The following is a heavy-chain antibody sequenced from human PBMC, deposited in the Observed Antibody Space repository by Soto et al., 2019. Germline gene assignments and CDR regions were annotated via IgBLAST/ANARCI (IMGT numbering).Heavy chain of an antibody. CDR3: ARNGDDYFDY. Sequence: EVQLVESGGGLVQPGGSLRLACAASGFTFSIYWMHWVRQAPGKGLVWVSRINSDGSSTSYADSVKGRFTISRDNAENTLYLQMNSLRAEDTAMYYCARNGDDYFDYWGQGTLVTVSS. CDR1: GFTFSIYW. CDR2: INSDGSST. J-gene: IGHJ4*02. V-gene: IGHV3-74*01.